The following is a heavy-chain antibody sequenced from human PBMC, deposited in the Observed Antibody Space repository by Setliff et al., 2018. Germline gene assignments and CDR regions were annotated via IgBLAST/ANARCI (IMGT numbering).Heavy chain of an antibody. CDR2: IRGKTDNYAT. Sequence: GESLKISCAASGFSFSGSAVYWVRQASVKGLEWIGRIRGKTDNYATAYAASVRGRFTISRDDSKNTAYLQMNSLKTEDTAVYYCTFARDGYDVFDIWGQGTVVTVSS. D-gene: IGHD5-18*01. J-gene: IGHJ3*02. CDR1: GFSFSGSA. V-gene: IGHV3-73*01. CDR3: TFARDGYDVFDI.